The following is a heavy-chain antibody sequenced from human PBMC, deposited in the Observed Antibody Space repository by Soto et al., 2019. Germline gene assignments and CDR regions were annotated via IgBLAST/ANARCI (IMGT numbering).Heavy chain of an antibody. CDR2: IYYSGST. D-gene: IGHD4-17*01. V-gene: IGHV4-31*03. CDR1: GGSISSGGYY. J-gene: IGHJ6*02. CDR3: ARDLYGDPKRQDYYYGMDV. Sequence: QVQLQESGPGLVKPSQTLSLTCTVSGGSISSGGYYWSWIRQHPGKGLEWIGYIYYSGSTYYNPYLKSRVTISVDTSKNQFSLKLSSVTAADTAVYYCARDLYGDPKRQDYYYGMDVWGQGTTVTVSS.